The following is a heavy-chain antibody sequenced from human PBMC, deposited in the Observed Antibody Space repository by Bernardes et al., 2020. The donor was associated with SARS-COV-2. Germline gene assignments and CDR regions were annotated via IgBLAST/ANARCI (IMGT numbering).Heavy chain of an antibody. CDR2: IYPDDSDT. CDR1: GYTFTNHW. CDR3: ARSDRDRMFGPGV. V-gene: IGHV5-51*01. J-gene: IGHJ6*02. Sequence: GESLKISCEAFGYTFTNHWIGWVRQMSGKGLEWVGIIYPDDSDTRYGPSFQGQVTISVDKSINTTFLQWNTLRASDTAMYYCARSDRDRMFGPGVWGQGTMVTVSS. D-gene: IGHD3-3*02.